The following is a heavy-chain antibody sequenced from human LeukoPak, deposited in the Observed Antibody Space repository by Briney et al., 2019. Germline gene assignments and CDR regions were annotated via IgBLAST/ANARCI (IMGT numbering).Heavy chain of an antibody. CDR3: ARDTPTGSYGMDV. Sequence: PGGSLRLSCAASRFSFSRYSMSWVRQAPGKGLAWVSVIYSGGNTYYADSVRGRFTISRDNPTNTLYLQMNSLRAEDTAVYYCARDTPTGSYGMDVWGQGTTVIVSS. V-gene: IGHV3-53*01. D-gene: IGHD1-26*01. J-gene: IGHJ6*02. CDR2: IYSGGNT. CDR1: RFSFSRYS.